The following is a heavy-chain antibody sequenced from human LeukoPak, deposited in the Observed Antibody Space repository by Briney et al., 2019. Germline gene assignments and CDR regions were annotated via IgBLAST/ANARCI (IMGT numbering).Heavy chain of an antibody. CDR1: GFTFSSYS. CDR3: AKDWLYYYDSSGYLDAFDI. D-gene: IGHD3-22*01. CDR2: ISGSGGST. Sequence: GGSLRLSCAASGFTFSSYSMNWVRQAPGKGLEWVSAISGSGGSTYYADSVKGRFTISRDNSKNTLYRQMNSLRAEDTAVYYCAKDWLYYYDSSGYLDAFDIWGQGTMVTVSS. J-gene: IGHJ3*02. V-gene: IGHV3-23*01.